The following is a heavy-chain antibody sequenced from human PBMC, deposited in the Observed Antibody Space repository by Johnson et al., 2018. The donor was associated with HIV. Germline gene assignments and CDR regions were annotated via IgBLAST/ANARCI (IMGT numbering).Heavy chain of an antibody. CDR2: ISYDGRDA. CDR3: ASSWGNAFDI. J-gene: IGHJ3*02. V-gene: IGHV3-30*04. Sequence: VQLVESGGGVVQPGTSLRLSCTASGFAFSSYALHWVRQAPGKGLEWVAVISYDGRDAYYADSVKGRFTSSRDNSKNTLYLQMNSLRAEDTAVYYCASSWGNAFDIWGQGTMVTVSS. D-gene: IGHD7-27*01. CDR1: GFAFSSYA.